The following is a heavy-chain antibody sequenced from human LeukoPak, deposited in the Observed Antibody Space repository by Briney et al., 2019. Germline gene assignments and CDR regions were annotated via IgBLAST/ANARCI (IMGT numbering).Heavy chain of an antibody. CDR3: AREGGYNWNYYYYYYMDV. J-gene: IGHJ6*03. D-gene: IGHD1-20*01. Sequence: PGGSLRLSCAASGFTFNSYSMNWVRQAPGKGLEWVSSISGSNSYIYYADSMKGRFTISRDNAKNSLYLQMNSLRAEDTAVYYCAREGGYNWNYYYYYYMDVWGKGTTVTVSS. CDR1: GFTFNSYS. V-gene: IGHV3-21*01. CDR2: ISGSNSYI.